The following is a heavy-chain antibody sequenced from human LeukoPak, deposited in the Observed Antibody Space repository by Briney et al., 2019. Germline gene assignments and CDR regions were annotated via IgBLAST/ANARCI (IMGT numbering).Heavy chain of an antibody. CDR1: GYTFTSYG. CDR3: ALVVVPAEGNWFDP. V-gene: IGHV1-18*01. D-gene: IGHD2-2*01. Sequence: GASVKVSCKASGYTFTSYGISWVRQAPGQGLEWMGWISAYNGNTNYAQKLQGSVTMTTDTSTSTAYMELRSLRSDDTAVYYCALVVVPAEGNWFDPWGQGTLVTVSS. J-gene: IGHJ5*02. CDR2: ISAYNGNT.